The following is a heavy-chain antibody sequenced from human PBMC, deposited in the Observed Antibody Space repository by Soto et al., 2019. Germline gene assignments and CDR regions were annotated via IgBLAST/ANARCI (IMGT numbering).Heavy chain of an antibody. CDR1: GGSVSSTTYY. CDR3: TIYPLMAFFGVPFDS. D-gene: IGHD3-16*01. V-gene: IGHV4-39*01. Sequence: QLQLKESGPGLVKPSETLSLTCTVSGGSVSSTTYYWTWIRQPPGKGLEWIGSIYYSGSTYYNTFLKSRITISVDTSKNQFSLKLSSAAAADTAVYYCTIYPLMAFFGVPFDSWGQGALVTVSS. CDR2: IYYSGST. J-gene: IGHJ4*02.